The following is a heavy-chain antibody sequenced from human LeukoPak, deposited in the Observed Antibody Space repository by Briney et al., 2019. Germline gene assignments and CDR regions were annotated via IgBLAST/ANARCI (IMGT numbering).Heavy chain of an antibody. Sequence: PGGSLRLSCAASGFTFSSYSMNWVRQAPGKGLEWVSSISSSSSYIYYADSVKGRFTISRDNAKNSLYLQMNSLRAEDTAVYYCASIAVAGTEAGIDYWGQGTLVTVSS. D-gene: IGHD6-19*01. J-gene: IGHJ4*02. V-gene: IGHV3-21*01. CDR1: GFTFSSYS. CDR3: ASIAVAGTEAGIDY. CDR2: ISSSSSYI.